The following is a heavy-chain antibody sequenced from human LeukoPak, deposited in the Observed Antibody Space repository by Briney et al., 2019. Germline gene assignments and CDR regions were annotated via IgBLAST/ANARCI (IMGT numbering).Heavy chain of an antibody. CDR2: IYHSGST. Sequence: SETLSLTCTVSGYSISSGYYWGWIRPPPGKGLEWIGSIYHSGSTYYNPSLKSRVTISVDTSKNQFSLKLSSVTAADTAVYYCARAEISGGYFDYWGQGTLVTVSS. J-gene: IGHJ4*02. CDR3: ARAEISGGYFDY. CDR1: GYSISSGYY. D-gene: IGHD4-23*01. V-gene: IGHV4-38-2*02.